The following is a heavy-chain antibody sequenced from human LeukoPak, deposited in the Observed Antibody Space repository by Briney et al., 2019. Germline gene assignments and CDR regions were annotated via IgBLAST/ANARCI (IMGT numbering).Heavy chain of an antibody. Sequence: ASVNVSCKASAYSFTNSAIHWVRQAPGQGLEWMGCINPGNGNTAYAQKFQGRVTINSDTSASTAYLELSSLTPADPAIYYCARDKTKTWYGAIDYWGQGTLVTVSS. D-gene: IGHD6-13*01. CDR1: AYSFTNSA. CDR2: INPGNGNT. J-gene: IGHJ4*02. V-gene: IGHV1-3*01. CDR3: ARDKTKTWYGAIDY.